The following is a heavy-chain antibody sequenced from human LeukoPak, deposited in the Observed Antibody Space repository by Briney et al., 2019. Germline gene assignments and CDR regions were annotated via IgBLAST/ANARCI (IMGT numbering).Heavy chain of an antibody. D-gene: IGHD2-2*01. J-gene: IGHJ5*02. CDR3: ASLDCSSTSCYAGWNWFDP. Sequence: HPGGSLRLSCAASGFTFSSYAMSWVRQAPGKGLEWVSAISGSGGSTYYADSVKGRFTISRDNSKNTLYLQMNSLRAEDTAVYYCASLDCSSTSCYAGWNWFDPWGQGTLVTVSS. CDR1: GFTFSSYA. V-gene: IGHV3-23*01. CDR2: ISGSGGST.